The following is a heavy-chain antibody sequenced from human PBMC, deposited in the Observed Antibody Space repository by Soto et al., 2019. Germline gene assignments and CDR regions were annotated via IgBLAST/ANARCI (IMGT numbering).Heavy chain of an antibody. CDR3: ARVRVLITFGGVIVRRGYFDY. Sequence: QVQLQQWGAGLLKPSETLSLTCAVYGGSFSGYYWSWIRQPPGKGLGWIGEINHSGSTNYNQYLKSRVTISVDTSKNQFSLRLSSVTAADTAVYYCARVRVLITFGGVIVRRGYFDYWGQGTLVTVSS. CDR1: GGSFSGYY. CDR2: INHSGST. D-gene: IGHD3-16*02. J-gene: IGHJ4*02. V-gene: IGHV4-34*01.